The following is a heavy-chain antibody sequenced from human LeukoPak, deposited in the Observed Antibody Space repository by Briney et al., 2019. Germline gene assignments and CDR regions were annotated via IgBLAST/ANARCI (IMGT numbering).Heavy chain of an antibody. CDR1: GGSLSSFF. Sequence: SETLSLTCTVSGGSLSSFFWSWIRQPPGNGLEWMGYIYYSGSTNYNPSLESRVTISVDTSKNQFSLKLSSVTAADTAVYFCARWYSSSSRAFDIWGEGTKVTVRS. V-gene: IGHV4-59*01. CDR2: IYYSGST. J-gene: IGHJ3*02. CDR3: ARWYSSSSRAFDI. D-gene: IGHD6-6*01.